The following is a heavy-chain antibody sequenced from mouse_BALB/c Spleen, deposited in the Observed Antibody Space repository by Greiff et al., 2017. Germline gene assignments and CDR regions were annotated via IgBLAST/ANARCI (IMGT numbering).Heavy chain of an antibody. V-gene: IGHV5-6-5*01. CDR2: ISSGGST. CDR3: ARIYYGYDYFDY. Sequence: DVMLVESGGGLVQPGGSRKLSCAASGFTFSSFGMHWVRQAPEKGLEWVAYISSGGSTYYPDSVKGRFTISRDNARNILYLQMSSLRSEDTAMYYCARIYYGYDYFDYWGQGTTLTVSS. J-gene: IGHJ2*01. D-gene: IGHD2-2*01. CDR1: GFTFSSFG.